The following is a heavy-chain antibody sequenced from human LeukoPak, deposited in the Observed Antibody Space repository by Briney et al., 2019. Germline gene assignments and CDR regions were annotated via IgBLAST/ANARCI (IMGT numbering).Heavy chain of an antibody. V-gene: IGHV5-51*01. CDR1: GYRFTSYW. J-gene: IGHJ4*02. Sequence: GESLKISCEGSGYRFTSYWIGWVRQMPGKGLEWIGIIFPGDSDTRYSPSFQGQVTISADKSITTAYLQWSSLKASDTAMYYCVRLHGYYDTLTAWPRGSFDYWGQGTLVTVSS. D-gene: IGHD3-9*01. CDR2: IFPGDSDT. CDR3: VRLHGYYDTLTAWPRGSFDY.